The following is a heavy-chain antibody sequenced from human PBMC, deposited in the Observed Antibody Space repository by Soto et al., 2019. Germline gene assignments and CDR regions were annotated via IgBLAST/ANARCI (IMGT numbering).Heavy chain of an antibody. Sequence: SVKVSCKASGGTFSSYAISWVRPAPGQGLEWMGGIIPIFGTANYGQKFQGRVTITADKSTSTAYMELSSPRSEDTAVYYCARVEYYDFWSGVYYYYGMDVWGQPNTVTVSS. CDR2: IIPIFGTA. CDR1: GGTFSSYA. CDR3: ARVEYYDFWSGVYYYYGMDV. D-gene: IGHD3-3*01. V-gene: IGHV1-69*06. J-gene: IGHJ6*02.